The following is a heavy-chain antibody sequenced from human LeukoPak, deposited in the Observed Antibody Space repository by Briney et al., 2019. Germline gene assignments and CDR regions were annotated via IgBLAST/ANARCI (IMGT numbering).Heavy chain of an antibody. D-gene: IGHD1-20*01. CDR2: INPDGNKK. J-gene: IGHJ4*02. CDR3: ARGRQDNSLRRFDY. Sequence: GGSLRLSCAVSGLTFSSSWMDWVRQAPGKGLEWVASINPDGNKKYSADSVKGRFTISRDNAKNSLYLQMNSLRAEDTAVYYCARGRQDNSLRRFDYWGQGTLVTVSS. CDR1: GLTFSSSW. V-gene: IGHV3-7*01.